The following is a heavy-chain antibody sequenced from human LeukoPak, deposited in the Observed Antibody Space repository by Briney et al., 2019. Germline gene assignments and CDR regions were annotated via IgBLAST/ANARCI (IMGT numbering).Heavy chain of an antibody. V-gene: IGHV3-30*02. CDR3: AKDGRWFGEFPDAFDI. J-gene: IGHJ3*02. CDR2: IRHDGNDK. D-gene: IGHD3-10*01. Sequence: GGSLRLSCVASGFTFTSYGMHWVRQAPGKGLERVALIRHDGNDKYYAETVKGRFTISRDNSKNTLYLQMNSLRAEDTAVYYCAKDGRWFGEFPDAFDIWGQGTMVTVSS. CDR1: GFTFTSYG.